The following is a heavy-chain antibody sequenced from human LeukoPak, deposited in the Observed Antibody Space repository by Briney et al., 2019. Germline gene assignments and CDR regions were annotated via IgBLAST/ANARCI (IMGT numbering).Heavy chain of an antibody. CDR1: GGYFSGYY. J-gene: IGHJ4*02. D-gene: IGHD1-26*01. Sequence: SETLSLTCAVYGGYFSGYYWSWIRQPPGKGLEWIGEINHSGSTNYNPSLKSRVTISVDTSKNQFSLKLSSVTAADTAVYYCARGQSGSHVWGQGTLVTVSS. V-gene: IGHV4-34*01. CDR2: INHSGST. CDR3: ARGQSGSHV.